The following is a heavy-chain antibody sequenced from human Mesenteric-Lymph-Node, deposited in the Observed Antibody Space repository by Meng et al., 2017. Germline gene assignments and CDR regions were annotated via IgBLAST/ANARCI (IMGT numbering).Heavy chain of an antibody. D-gene: IGHD5-18*01. CDR3: ARGGYYSFDY. CDR1: GGSISSVYW. Sequence: LQQWGGGPVKPSETRSLTCAVSGGSISSVYWWTWVRQSPGKGLEWIGEIYHSGSTNYNPSLKSRVTISVDKSKNQFSLKLTSVTAADTAVYYCARGGYYSFDYWGQGTLVTVSS. J-gene: IGHJ4*02. V-gene: IGHV4-4*02. CDR2: IYHSGST.